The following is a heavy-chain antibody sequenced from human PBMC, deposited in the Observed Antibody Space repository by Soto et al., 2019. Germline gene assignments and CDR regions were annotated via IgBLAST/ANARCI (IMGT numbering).Heavy chain of an antibody. J-gene: IGHJ6*02. CDR1: GGTFSSYA. D-gene: IGHD1-26*01. CDR3: ASVLVGATYCYGMDV. CDR2: IIPSFGTA. V-gene: IGHV1-69*12. Sequence: QVQLVQSGAEVKKPGSSVKVSCKASGGTFSSYAISWVRQAPGQGLEWMGGIIPSFGTADYAQKFQGRVTITADESTSTAYMELSSLRSEDTALYYCASVLVGATYCYGMDVWGQGTTVTVSS.